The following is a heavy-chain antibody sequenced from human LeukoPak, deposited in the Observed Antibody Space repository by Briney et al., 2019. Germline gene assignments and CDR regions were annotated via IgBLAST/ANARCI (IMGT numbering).Heavy chain of an antibody. J-gene: IGHJ3*02. D-gene: IGHD6-6*01. CDR2: IYHSGST. V-gene: IGHV4-30-2*01. CDR3: ARDISIAARDAFDI. CDR1: GGSIHPHY. Sequence: SETLSLTCAVSGGSIHPHYWSWIRQPPGKGLEWIGYIYHSGSTYYNPSLKSRVTISVDRSKNQFSLKLSSVTAADTAVYYCARDISIAARDAFDIWGQGTMVTVSS.